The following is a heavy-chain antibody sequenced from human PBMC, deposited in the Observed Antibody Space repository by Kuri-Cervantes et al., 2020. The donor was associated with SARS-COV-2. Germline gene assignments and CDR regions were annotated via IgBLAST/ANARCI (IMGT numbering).Heavy chain of an antibody. CDR1: GFTFSSYG. V-gene: IGHV3-33*06. CDR3: AKELVGARFDY. J-gene: IGHJ4*02. CDR2: IWYDGSNK. Sequence: GGSLRLSCAASGFTFSSYGMHWVRQAPGKGLEWVAVIWYDGSNKYYADSVKGRFTISRDNSKNTLYLQMNSLRAEDTAVYYCAKELVGARFDYWGQGTLVTVSS. D-gene: IGHD1-26*01.